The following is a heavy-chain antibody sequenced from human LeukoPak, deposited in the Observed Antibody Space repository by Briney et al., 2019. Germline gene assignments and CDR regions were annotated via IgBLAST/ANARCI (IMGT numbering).Heavy chain of an antibody. CDR1: GGSFSGYY. J-gene: IGHJ4*02. CDR3: ARGRAGSFDY. D-gene: IGHD6-13*01. CDR2: INHSGST. V-gene: IGHV4-34*01. Sequence: KPSETLSLTCAVYGGSFSGYYWSWIRQPPGKGLEWIGEINHSGSTNYNPSLKSRVTISVDTSKNQFSLKLSSVTAADTAVYYCARGRAGSFDYWGRGTLVTVSS.